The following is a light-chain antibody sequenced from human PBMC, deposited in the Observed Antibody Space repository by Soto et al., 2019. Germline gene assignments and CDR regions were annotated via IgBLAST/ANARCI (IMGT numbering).Light chain of an antibody. Sequence: QSALTQPRSVSGSPGQSVTISCTGTSSDVGGYNYVSWYQQHPGKAPKVMIYDVSKRPSGVPDRFSGSKSGNTAFLTISGLQAEDEADYYCCSYAGSYTWVFGGGTKLTVL. CDR1: SSDVGGYNY. V-gene: IGLV2-11*01. CDR2: DVS. J-gene: IGLJ3*02. CDR3: CSYAGSYTWV.